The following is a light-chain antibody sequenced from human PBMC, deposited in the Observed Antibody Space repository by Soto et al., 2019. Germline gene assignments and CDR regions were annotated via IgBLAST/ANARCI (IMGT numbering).Light chain of an antibody. CDR1: SSNIGAGYD. CDR3: QSYDSSLSYWV. CDR2: GNT. Sequence: QSVLTQPPSVSGAPGQRVTISCTGSSSNIGAGYDVHWYQQLPGTAPKLLVSGNTNRPSGVPDRFSGSKSGTSASLAITGLQAEDEADSYCQSYDSSLSYWVFGGGTKLTVL. J-gene: IGLJ3*02. V-gene: IGLV1-40*01.